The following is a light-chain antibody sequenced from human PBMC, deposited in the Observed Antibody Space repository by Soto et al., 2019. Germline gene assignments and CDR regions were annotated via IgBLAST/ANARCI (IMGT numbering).Light chain of an antibody. CDR2: DAS. V-gene: IGKV3-11*01. CDR3: QHYGSSSPVA. J-gene: IGKJ1*01. CDR1: QSVSSY. Sequence: IGLTQSPATLSLSPGERSTLSCMASQSVSSYLAWYQQKPGQAPRLLIYDASNRATGIPARFSGSGSGTDFTLTISRLEPEDFAVYYCQHYGSSSPVAFGQGTKVDIK.